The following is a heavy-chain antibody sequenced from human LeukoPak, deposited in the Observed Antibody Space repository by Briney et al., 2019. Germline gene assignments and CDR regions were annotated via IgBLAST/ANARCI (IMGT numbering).Heavy chain of an antibody. CDR2: IYYSGST. D-gene: IGHD6-13*01. CDR3: ARDRPGSSSFVY. J-gene: IGHJ4*02. Sequence: SETLSLTCAVYGGSFSGYYWSWIRQPPGKGLEWIGYIYYSGSTNYNPSLKSRVTISVDTSKNQFSLKLSSVTAADTAVYYCARDRPGSSSFVYWGQGTLVTVSS. CDR1: GGSFSGYY. V-gene: IGHV4-59*01.